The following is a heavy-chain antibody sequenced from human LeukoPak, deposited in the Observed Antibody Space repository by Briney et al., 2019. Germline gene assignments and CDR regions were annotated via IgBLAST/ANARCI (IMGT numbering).Heavy chain of an antibody. CDR3: DKIKWGGSYYIDY. J-gene: IGHJ4*02. Sequence: GGSLRLSCAHSRFTFCGSTTSWVRQAPGKGLEWVSTISGGGDSTYFADSVKGRFTISRDNSKNTLYLQMNSLRAEDTAVYYCDKIKWGGSYYIDYWGQGTLVTVSS. CDR1: RFTFCGST. V-gene: IGHV3-23*01. D-gene: IGHD1-26*01. CDR2: ISGGGDST.